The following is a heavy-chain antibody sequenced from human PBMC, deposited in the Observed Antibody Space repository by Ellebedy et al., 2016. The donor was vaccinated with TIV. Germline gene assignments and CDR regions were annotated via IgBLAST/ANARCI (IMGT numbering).Heavy chain of an antibody. D-gene: IGHD5-18*01. CDR1: GFTFSRYA. J-gene: IGHJ4*02. Sequence: PGGSLRLSCSASGFTFSRYAMHWVLQAPGKGLEYVSAISRNGVSTYYADSVKGRFTISRDNSKNTLYLQMSSLRAEDTAVYYCVKDHNTAMVNGYWGQGTLVTVSS. V-gene: IGHV3-64D*06. CDR3: VKDHNTAMVNGY. CDR2: ISRNGVST.